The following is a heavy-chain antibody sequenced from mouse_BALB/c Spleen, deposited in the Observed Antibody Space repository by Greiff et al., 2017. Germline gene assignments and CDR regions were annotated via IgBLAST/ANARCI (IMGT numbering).Heavy chain of an antibody. CDR1: GFTFSSYG. CDR3: AKSPMDY. CDR2: ISSGGSYT. V-gene: IGHV5-6*01. J-gene: IGHJ4*01. Sequence: EVKLVESGGDLVKPGGSLKLSCAASGFTFSSYGMSWVRQTPDKRLEWVATISSGGSYTYYPDSVKGRFTISRDNAKNTLYLQMSSLKSEDTAMYYCAKSPMDYWGQGTSVTVSS.